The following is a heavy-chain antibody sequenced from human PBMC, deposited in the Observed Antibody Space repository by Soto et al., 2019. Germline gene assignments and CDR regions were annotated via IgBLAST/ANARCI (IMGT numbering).Heavy chain of an antibody. CDR1: SYTFTAYH. D-gene: IGHD1-1*01. Sequence: KVSFKTSSYTFTAYHMHWVRQAPGQGPEWMGRINPNSGGTIYAQKFQGRVTLTTDTSISTAYMELRGLRVDDTAVYYCAREFPPAQENLNEAYNCFDPWGQGPPLTVSS. CDR3: AREFPPAQENLNEAYNCFDP. J-gene: IGHJ5*02. CDR2: INPNSGGT. V-gene: IGHV1-2*06.